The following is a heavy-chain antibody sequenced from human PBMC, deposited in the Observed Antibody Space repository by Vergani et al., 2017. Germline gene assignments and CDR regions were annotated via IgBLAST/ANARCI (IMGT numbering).Heavy chain of an antibody. CDR3: TRGRENVDTAMMSYYMDV. CDR1: GFTFGDYA. CDR2: IRSKAYGGTT. Sequence: EVQLVESGGGLVQPGRSLRLSCTASGFTFGDYAMSWVRQAPGKGLEWVGFIRSKAYGGTTEYAASVKGRFTISRDDSKSIAYLQMNSLKTEDTAVYYCTRGRENVDTAMMSYYMDVWGKGTTVTVSS. V-gene: IGHV3-49*04. J-gene: IGHJ6*03. D-gene: IGHD5-18*01.